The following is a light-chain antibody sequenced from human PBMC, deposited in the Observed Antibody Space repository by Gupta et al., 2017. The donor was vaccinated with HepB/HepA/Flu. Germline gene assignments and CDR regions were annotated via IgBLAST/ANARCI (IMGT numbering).Light chain of an antibody. CDR2: AAS. J-gene: IGKJ4*01. Sequence: TQSPASLSASVGDRVTLTCRASQSISSYLNWYQQKPGKAPKLLIYAASSLQSGVPSRFGGSGSGTDFTLTISSLQSEDFATYYCQQSYRCPLTFGGGTKVEIK. CDR3: QQSYRCPLT. CDR1: QSISSY. V-gene: IGKV1-39*01.